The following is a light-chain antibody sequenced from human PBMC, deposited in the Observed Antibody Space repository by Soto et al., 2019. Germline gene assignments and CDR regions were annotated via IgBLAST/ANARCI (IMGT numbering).Light chain of an antibody. CDR1: SSDVGAYDY. CDR2: VVS. CDR3: SLYTSSDTPYV. V-gene: IGLV2-14*01. Sequence: QSALTQPASVSGSPGQSITISCSGTSSDVGAYDYVSWYQQHPDKAPKLIIFVVSNRPSGVSNRFSGSKSGNTASLTISGLHAEDEAVYYCSLYTSSDTPYVFGTGTKVTVL. J-gene: IGLJ1*01.